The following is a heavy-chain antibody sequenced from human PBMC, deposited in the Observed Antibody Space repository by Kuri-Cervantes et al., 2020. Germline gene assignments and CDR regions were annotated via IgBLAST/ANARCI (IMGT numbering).Heavy chain of an antibody. CDR1: GFTFSSYS. V-gene: IGHV3-48*02. CDR3: ARCSGSYSDWFDP. Sequence: GESLKISCAASGFTFSSYSMDWVRQAPGKGLEWVSYISSSSTIYYADSVKGRFTISRDNAKNSLHLQMNSLRDEDTAVYYCARCSGSYSDWFDPWGQGTLVTVSS. D-gene: IGHD1-26*01. J-gene: IGHJ5*02. CDR2: ISSSSTI.